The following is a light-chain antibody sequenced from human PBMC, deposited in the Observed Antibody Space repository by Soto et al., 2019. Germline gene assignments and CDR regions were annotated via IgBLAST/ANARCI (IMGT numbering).Light chain of an antibody. CDR1: GTDVGQYNY. Sequence: ALTQPPSASGSPGQSVTISCTGAGTDVGQYNYVSWYQQHPGKAPKLLIHHVSRRPSGVPARFSGSKSGNTASLTVSGLQTEDEADYYCSSYGGFNNVLFGGGTQLTVL. CDR3: SSYGGFNNVL. V-gene: IGLV2-8*01. J-gene: IGLJ2*01. CDR2: HVS.